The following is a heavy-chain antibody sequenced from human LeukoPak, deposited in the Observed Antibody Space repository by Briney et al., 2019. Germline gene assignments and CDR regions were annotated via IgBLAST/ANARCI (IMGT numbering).Heavy chain of an antibody. V-gene: IGHV3-30-3*01. Sequence: SGGSLRLSCAASGFTFSSYWMSWVRQAPGKGLEWVAVISYDGSNKYYADSVKGRFTISRDNSKNTLYLQMNSLRAEDTAVYYCAREPSQYYDFWSGYYTGAFDIWGQGTMVTVSS. CDR2: ISYDGSNK. CDR3: AREPSQYYDFWSGYYTGAFDI. CDR1: GFTFSSYW. D-gene: IGHD3-3*01. J-gene: IGHJ3*02.